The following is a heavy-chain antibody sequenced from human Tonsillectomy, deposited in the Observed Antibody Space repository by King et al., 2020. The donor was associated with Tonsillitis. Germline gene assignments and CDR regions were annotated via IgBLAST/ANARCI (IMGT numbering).Heavy chain of an antibody. V-gene: IGHV2-70*15. Sequence: QVTLKESGPALGKPTQTLTLTCTFSGFSLSTSGMCVSWIRQPPGEALEWRARIDWDDDKYYSVSLKTRLTISKDTSKKQVVLKMTNMDPVDTATYYWARMLDGSGEGYCHMDVWGKGTTVTVSS. D-gene: IGHD3-10*01. CDR3: ARMLDGSGEGYCHMDV. CDR2: IDWDDDK. CDR1: GFSLSTSGMC. J-gene: IGHJ6*03.